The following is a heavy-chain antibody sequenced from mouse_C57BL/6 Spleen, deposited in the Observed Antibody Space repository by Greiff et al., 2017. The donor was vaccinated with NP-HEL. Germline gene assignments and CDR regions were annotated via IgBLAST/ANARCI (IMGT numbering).Heavy chain of an antibody. Sequence: VQLQQPGAELVKPGASVKLSCKASGYTFTSYWMQWVKQRPGQGLEWIGEIDPSDSYTNYNQKFKGKATLTVDTSSSTAYMQLSSLTSEDSAVYYCARGGYSNYFYAMDYWGQGTSVTVSS. CDR1: GYTFTSYW. CDR3: ARGGYSNYFYAMDY. V-gene: IGHV1-50*01. J-gene: IGHJ4*01. CDR2: IDPSDSYT. D-gene: IGHD2-5*01.